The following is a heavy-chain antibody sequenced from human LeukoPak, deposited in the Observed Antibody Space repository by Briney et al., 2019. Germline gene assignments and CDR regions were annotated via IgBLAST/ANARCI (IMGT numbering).Heavy chain of an antibody. Sequence: SETLSLTCTVSGGSISSSNYYWGWIRQPPGKGLEWIGEISHSGSTDYNPSLKSRVTMSVDTSNNQFSLKLSSVTAADTAVYYCASWFRSTRAFDIWGQGTMVTVSS. J-gene: IGHJ3*02. V-gene: IGHV4-39*07. CDR1: GGSISSSNYY. D-gene: IGHD3-10*01. CDR2: ISHSGST. CDR3: ASWFRSTRAFDI.